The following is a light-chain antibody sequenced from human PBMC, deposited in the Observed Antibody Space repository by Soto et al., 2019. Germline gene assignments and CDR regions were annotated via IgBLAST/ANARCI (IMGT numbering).Light chain of an antibody. CDR3: QQANSLPPT. V-gene: IGKV1-12*01. CDR2: EES. Sequence: DIQKTQSPSSVSASVGDRVTITCRASQGISTWLAWYQQKPGKAPNLLIYEESTLQSGVPSRFSGSGSGTDFTLTISSLQPEDSATYYCQQANSLPPTFGQGTKVEI. J-gene: IGKJ1*01. CDR1: QGISTW.